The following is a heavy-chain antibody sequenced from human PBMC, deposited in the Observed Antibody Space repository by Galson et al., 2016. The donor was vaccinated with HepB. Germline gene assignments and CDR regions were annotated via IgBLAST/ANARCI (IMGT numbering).Heavy chain of an antibody. J-gene: IGHJ4*02. D-gene: IGHD2/OR15-2a*01. V-gene: IGHV3-30*03. CDR3: ARRHEYCPPVGCSVDY. CDR2: DSMDGRRK. CDR1: GLSVSINY. Sequence: SLRLSCAASGLSVSINYMSWVRQAPGKGLEWVAADSMDGRRKFYADSVKGRFTISRDNSNNMLFLQMSSLTEDDTAVYYCARRHEYCPPVGCSVDYWGQGTLVSVSS.